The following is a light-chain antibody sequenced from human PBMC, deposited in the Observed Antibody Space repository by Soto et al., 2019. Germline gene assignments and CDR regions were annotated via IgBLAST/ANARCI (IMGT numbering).Light chain of an antibody. CDR3: QQYGDSPPT. CDR1: QSVSSSY. V-gene: IGKV3-20*01. J-gene: IGKJ1*01. CDR2: GAS. Sequence: EIVLTQSPGTLSLSPGERASLSCRASQSVSSSYLAWYQQKPGQAPRLLIYGASSRATGIPDRFSGSGSGTDFTLTISRLEPEDFAMYHCQQYGDSPPTFGQGTKVDIK.